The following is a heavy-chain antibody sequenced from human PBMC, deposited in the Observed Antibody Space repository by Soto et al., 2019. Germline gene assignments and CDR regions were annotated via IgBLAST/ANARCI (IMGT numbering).Heavy chain of an antibody. V-gene: IGHV1-69*01. Sequence: QVQLVQSGAEVKKPGSSVKVSCKASGGTFSSYAISWVRQAPGQGLEWMGGIIPIFGTANYAQKFQGRVTITADESTSTAYMELSSLRSEDTAVYYCARVLHYYDSSGYYWFDPWGQGTLVTVSS. J-gene: IGHJ5*02. CDR2: IIPIFGTA. CDR3: ARVLHYYDSSGYYWFDP. CDR1: GGTFSSYA. D-gene: IGHD3-22*01.